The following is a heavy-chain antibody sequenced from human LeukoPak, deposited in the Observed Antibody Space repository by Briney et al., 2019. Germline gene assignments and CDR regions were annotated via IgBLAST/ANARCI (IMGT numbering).Heavy chain of an antibody. J-gene: IGHJ4*02. CDR2: IYYSGST. Sequence: SETLSLTCTVSGGSISSSSYYWGWIRQPPGRGLEWIGSIYYSGSTYYNPSLKSRVTISVDTSKNQFSLKLSSVTAADTAVYYFATPRGHSDSTGHFSPARTYYFDHWCQGTLVTVSS. V-gene: IGHV4-39*07. D-gene: IGHD3-22*01. CDR3: ATPRGHSDSTGHFSPARTYYFDH. CDR1: GGSISSSSYY.